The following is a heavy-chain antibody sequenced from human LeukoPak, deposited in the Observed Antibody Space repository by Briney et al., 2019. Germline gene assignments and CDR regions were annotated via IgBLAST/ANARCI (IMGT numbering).Heavy chain of an antibody. CDR1: GFTFTAYY. V-gene: IGHV1-2*02. Sequence: ASVKVSCKASGFTFTAYYMHWVRQAPGQRLEWMGWINPNSGGTNYAQKFQGRVTMTRDTSISTAYMELSRLRSDDTAVYYCARVGYVWEGAFDIWGQGTMVTVSS. D-gene: IGHD3-16*01. CDR2: INPNSGGT. J-gene: IGHJ3*02. CDR3: ARVGYVWEGAFDI.